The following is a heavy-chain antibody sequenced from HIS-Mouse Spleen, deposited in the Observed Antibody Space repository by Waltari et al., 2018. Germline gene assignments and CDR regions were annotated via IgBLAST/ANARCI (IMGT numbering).Heavy chain of an antibody. Sequence: QVQLVQSGAEGKKPGASWKLSCKAPGYNFTGSYTHWVRQAPGQGLEWMGWINPNSGGTNYAQKFQGRVTMTRDTSISTAYMELSRLRSDDTAVYYCARELGVTGEDYWGQGTLVTVSS. CDR1: GYNFTGSY. J-gene: IGHJ4*02. V-gene: IGHV1-2*02. CDR3: ARELGVTGEDY. D-gene: IGHD7-27*01. CDR2: INPNSGGT.